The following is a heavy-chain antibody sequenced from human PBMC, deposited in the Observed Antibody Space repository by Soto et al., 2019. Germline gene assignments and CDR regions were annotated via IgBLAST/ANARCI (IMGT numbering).Heavy chain of an antibody. D-gene: IGHD6-13*01. J-gene: IGHJ3*02. V-gene: IGHV5-51*01. CDR2: TYPGDSDT. Sequence: GESLKISCKGSGYSFTSYWIGWVRQMPGKGLEWMGITYPGDSDTRYSPSFQGQVTISADKSISTAYLQWSSLKASDTTMYYCARSWVDSSSWWDAFDIWGQGTMVTVSS. CDR3: ARSWVDSSSWWDAFDI. CDR1: GYSFTSYW.